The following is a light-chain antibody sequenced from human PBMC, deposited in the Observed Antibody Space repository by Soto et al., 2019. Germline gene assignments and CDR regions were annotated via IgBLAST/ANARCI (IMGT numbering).Light chain of an antibody. CDR1: SSNIGAGYD. CDR2: GNT. V-gene: IGLV1-40*01. CDR3: QSYDNSLSAWV. J-gene: IGLJ3*02. Sequence: QSVLTQPPSVSGAPGQKVTISCTGTSSNIGAGYDVHWYQQLPGTAPKQLIYGNTNRASGVPGRFSGSKSGTSASLAITGLQAEDEGDYYCQSYDNSLSAWVFGGGTKLTVL.